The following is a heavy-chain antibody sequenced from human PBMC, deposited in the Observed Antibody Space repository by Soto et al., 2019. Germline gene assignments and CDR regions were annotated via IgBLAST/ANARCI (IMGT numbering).Heavy chain of an antibody. Sequence: QVQLQESGPGLVKPSQTLSLTCTVSGGSISSGGYYWSWIRQHPGKGLEWIGYIYYSGSTYYNPSPXRRVTLSVDPXXHXFXPKLSSVTAAGTAVYYCAIEEPIGSCRGGSCSKFDPWGQGTLVTVSS. CDR3: AIEEPIGSCRGGSCSKFDP. CDR1: GGSISSGGYY. CDR2: IYYSGST. J-gene: IGHJ5*02. V-gene: IGHV4-31*03. D-gene: IGHD2-15*01.